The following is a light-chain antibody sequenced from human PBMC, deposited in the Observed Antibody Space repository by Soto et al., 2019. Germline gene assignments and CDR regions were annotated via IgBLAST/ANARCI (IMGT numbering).Light chain of an antibody. CDR3: QQYGSSPFT. V-gene: IGKV3-20*01. Sequence: EIVLTQSPGTLSLSPGERATLSCRASQSVSSGFLAWYQQKPGQTPRLLIYGASTRATGIPDRFSGSGSGTDFTLTISRLEPEDFAVYYRQQYGSSPFTFGPGTKVDIK. J-gene: IGKJ3*01. CDR1: QSVSSGF. CDR2: GAS.